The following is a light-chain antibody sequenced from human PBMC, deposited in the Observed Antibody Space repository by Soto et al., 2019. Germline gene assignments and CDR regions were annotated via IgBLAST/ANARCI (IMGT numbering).Light chain of an antibody. V-gene: IGKV3-11*01. J-gene: IGKJ5*01. CDR1: QSFNSIY. Sequence: EVVLTQSPGTLSLSTGERAAISCRASQSFNSIYLAWYQQKPGQPPRLLIYDTSNRATGIPARFSGSGSGTDFTLTISSLEPEEWAVYDCQQRRSWPITCGQGTRLEIK. CDR2: DTS. CDR3: QQRRSWPIT.